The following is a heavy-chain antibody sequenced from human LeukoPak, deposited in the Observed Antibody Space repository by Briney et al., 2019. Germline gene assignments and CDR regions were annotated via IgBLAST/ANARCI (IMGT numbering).Heavy chain of an antibody. D-gene: IGHD3-16*02. CDR1: GFTFSTNS. J-gene: IGHJ4*02. CDR2: MSATGSHI. V-gene: IGHV3-21*03. CDR3: TRAFDYVWGSYRYPLDY. Sequence: PGGSLRLSCAASGFTFSTNSMNWVRQAPGKGLEWVASMSATGSHIYYADSMKGRFTISRDNAKNSLFLQMNSLKTEDTAVYYCTRAFDYVWGSYRYPLDYWGQGTLVTVSS.